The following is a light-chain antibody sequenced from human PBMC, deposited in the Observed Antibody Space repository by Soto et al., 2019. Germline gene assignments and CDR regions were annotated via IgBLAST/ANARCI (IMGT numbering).Light chain of an antibody. CDR2: GNS. J-gene: IGLJ1*01. Sequence: QPVLTQPPSVSGAPGQRVTISCTGSSSNIGATYDVQWYQQLPGTAPKLLIYGNSNRPSGVPDRFSGSKPGTSASLAITGLQADDEADYYCQSYDSSLSAHYVFGTGTKLTVL. V-gene: IGLV1-40*01. CDR3: QSYDSSLSAHYV. CDR1: SSNIGATYD.